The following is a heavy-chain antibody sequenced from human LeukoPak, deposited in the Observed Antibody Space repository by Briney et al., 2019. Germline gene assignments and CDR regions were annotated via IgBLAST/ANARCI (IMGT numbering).Heavy chain of an antibody. D-gene: IGHD1-7*01. V-gene: IGHV4-59*01. CDR3: ARGSRELYYFDY. CDR2: IYYSGNT. Sequence: SETLSLTCTVSGGSISSYYWRWIRQPPGKGLEWMGYIYYSGNTKYNPYLKSRDTISVNASKTQFSLKVNSVTAADTAVYYCARGSRELYYFDYWGQGTLVTVSS. J-gene: IGHJ4*02. CDR1: GGSISSYY.